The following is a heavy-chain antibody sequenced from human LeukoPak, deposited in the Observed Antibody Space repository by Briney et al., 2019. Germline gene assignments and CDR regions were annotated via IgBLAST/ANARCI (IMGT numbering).Heavy chain of an antibody. D-gene: IGHD3-10*01. J-gene: IGHJ3*02. V-gene: IGHV1-2*04. CDR1: GYTFTGYY. CDR3: AKGHRGVTMVRGALYDAFDI. Sequence: ASVKVSCKASGYTFTGYYMHWVRQAPGQGLEWMGWINPNSGGTNYAQKFQGWVTMTRDTSISTAYMELGRLGSDDTAVYYCAKGHRGVTMVRGALYDAFDIWGQGTMVTVSS. CDR2: INPNSGGT.